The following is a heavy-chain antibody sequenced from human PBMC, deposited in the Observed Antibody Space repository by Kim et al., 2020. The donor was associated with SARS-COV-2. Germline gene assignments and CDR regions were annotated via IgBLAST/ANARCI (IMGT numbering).Heavy chain of an antibody. V-gene: IGHV3-23*01. CDR3: STDYDSNFLLRTFDS. D-gene: IGHD4-4*01. J-gene: IGHJ4*01. Sequence: VGSLRLSCAASGCTFSNYGMSWVRHAPGKGLKWVSAISGTGGSTYYADSVKVRFTISRDNSKKTLFLQMNTLSAEDTAGYYCSTDYDSNFLLRTFDSWG. CDR2: ISGTGGST. CDR1: GCTFSNYG.